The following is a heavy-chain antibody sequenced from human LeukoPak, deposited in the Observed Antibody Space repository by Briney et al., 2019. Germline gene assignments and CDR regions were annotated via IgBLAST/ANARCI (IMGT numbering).Heavy chain of an antibody. J-gene: IGHJ4*02. V-gene: IGHV4-34*01. CDR2: INHSGST. CDR3: ARGLRVGATGVDY. D-gene: IGHD1-26*01. Sequence: PSETLSLTCAVYGGSFSGYYWSWIRQPPGKGLEWIGEINHSGSTNYNPSLKSRVTISVDTSKNQFSLKLGSVTAADTAVYYCARGLRVGATGVDYWGQGTLVTVSS. CDR1: GGSFSGYY.